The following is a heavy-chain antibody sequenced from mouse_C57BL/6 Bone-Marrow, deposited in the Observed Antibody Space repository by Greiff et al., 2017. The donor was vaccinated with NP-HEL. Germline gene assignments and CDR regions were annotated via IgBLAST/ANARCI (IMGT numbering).Heavy chain of an antibody. D-gene: IGHD2-1*01. J-gene: IGHJ3*01. CDR1: GYTFTDYY. V-gene: IGHV1-26*01. CDR2: INPNNGGT. CDR3: ASDGNYPFAY. Sequence: EVQLQQSGPELVKPGASVKISCKASGYTFTDYYMNWVKQSHGKSLEWIGDINPNNGGTSYNQKFKGKDTLTVDKSYSTAYMELRSLTSEDSAGYYCASDGNYPFAYWGQGTLVTVSA.